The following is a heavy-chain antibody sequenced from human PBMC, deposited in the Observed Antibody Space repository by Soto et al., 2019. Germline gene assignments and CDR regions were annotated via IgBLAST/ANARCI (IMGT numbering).Heavy chain of an antibody. CDR2: IYYSGST. CDR1: GGSISSYY. V-gene: IGHV4-59*01. CDR3: ARGEEAGGYYYYYMDV. J-gene: IGHJ6*03. Sequence: SETLSLTCTVSGGSISSYYWSWIRQPPGKGLEWIGYIYYSGSTNYNPSLKSRVTISVDTSKNKFSLKLSSVTAADTAVYYCARGEEAGGYYYYYMDVWGKGTTVTVSS.